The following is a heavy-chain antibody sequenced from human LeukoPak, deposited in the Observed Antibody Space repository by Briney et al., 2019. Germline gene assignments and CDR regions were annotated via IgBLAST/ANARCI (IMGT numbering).Heavy chain of an antibody. V-gene: IGHV4-39*07. CDR3: ASFSGSSNGFFVSDY. Sequence: SETLSLTCTVSGGSISSSSYYWGWIRQPPGKGLEWIGSIYYSGSTYYNPSLKSRVTISVDTSKNQFSLKLSSVTAADTAVYYCASFSGSSNGFFVSDYWGQGTLVTASS. CDR2: IYYSGST. J-gene: IGHJ4*02. D-gene: IGHD1-26*01. CDR1: GGSISSSSYY.